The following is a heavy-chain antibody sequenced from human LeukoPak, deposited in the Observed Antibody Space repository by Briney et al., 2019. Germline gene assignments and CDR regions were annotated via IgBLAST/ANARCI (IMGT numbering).Heavy chain of an antibody. CDR1: GFAFSCCG. CDR3: AREDSNNFDY. D-gene: IGHD4-11*01. J-gene: IGHJ4*02. CDR2: ISYDGTYE. V-gene: IGHV3-30*03. Sequence: PGGSLRLSCTASGFAFSCCGMHWVRQAPGKGLEWVAIISYDGTYEYFADSVTGRFTISRDNSKNTLSLRMNSLRAEDTAVYYCAREDSNNFDYWGQGTLVTVSS.